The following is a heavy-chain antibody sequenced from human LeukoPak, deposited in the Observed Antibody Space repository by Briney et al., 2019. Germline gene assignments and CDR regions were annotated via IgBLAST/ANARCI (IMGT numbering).Heavy chain of an antibody. CDR1: GFTFSSYA. V-gene: IGHV3-23*01. D-gene: IGHD6-19*01. CDR2: ISGSGGST. J-gene: IGHJ4*02. CDR3: AKDTFEQWLVPRGLY. Sequence: GGSLRLSCAASGFTFSSYAMSWVRQAPGKGLEWVSAISGSGGSTYYTDSVKGRFTISRDNSKNTLYLQMNSLRAEDTAVYYCAKDTFEQWLVPRGLYWGQGTLVTVSS.